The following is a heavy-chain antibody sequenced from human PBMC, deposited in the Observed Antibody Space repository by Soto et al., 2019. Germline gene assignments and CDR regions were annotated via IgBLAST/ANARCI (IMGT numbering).Heavy chain of an antibody. CDR3: ARDLQEPDGEGDY. V-gene: IGHV3-30-3*01. D-gene: IGHD4-17*01. J-gene: IGHJ4*02. CDR2: ISYDGSNK. CDR1: GFTFSSYA. Sequence: SLRLSCAASGFTFSSYAMHWVRQAPGKGLEWVAVISYDGSNKYYADSVKGRFTISRDNSKNTLYLQMNSLRAEDTAVYYCARDLQEPDGEGDYWGQGTLVTVSS.